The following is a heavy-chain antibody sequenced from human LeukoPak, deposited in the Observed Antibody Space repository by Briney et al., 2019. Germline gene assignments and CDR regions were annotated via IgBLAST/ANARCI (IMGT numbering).Heavy chain of an antibody. CDR2: ISAYNGNT. CDR3: ARVLLWFGESPAYFDY. D-gene: IGHD3-10*01. Sequence: ASVKVSCKASGYTSTSYGISWVRQAPGQGHEWMGWISAYNGNTNYAQKLQGRVTMTTDTSTSTAYMELRSLRSDDTAVYYCARVLLWFGESPAYFDYWGQGTLVTVSS. J-gene: IGHJ4*02. CDR1: GYTSTSYG. V-gene: IGHV1-18*01.